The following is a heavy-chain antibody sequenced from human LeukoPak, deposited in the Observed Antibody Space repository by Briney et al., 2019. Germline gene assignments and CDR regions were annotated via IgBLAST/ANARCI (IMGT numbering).Heavy chain of an antibody. D-gene: IGHD3-3*02. V-gene: IGHV3-53*01. CDR3: AAFRGDY. J-gene: IGHJ4*02. Sequence: GGSLRLSCAASGFTVSSDFMSWVRQAPGKGLEWVALINSGGSTYYADSVKGRFTISRDNSKNTLNFQMNNLRAEDTAVHYCAAFRGDYWGQGTLVSVSS. CDR1: GFTVSSDF. CDR2: INSGGST.